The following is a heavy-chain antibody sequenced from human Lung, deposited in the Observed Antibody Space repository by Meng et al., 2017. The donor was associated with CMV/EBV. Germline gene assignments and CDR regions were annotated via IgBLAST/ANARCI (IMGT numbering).Heavy chain of an antibody. Sequence: GGSLRLXXAASGFTFSSYWMHWVRQAPGKGLVWVSRINSDGSSTSYADSVKGRFTISRDNAKNTLYLQTNSLRAEETAVYYCARDGAVPAAISHFHHWGTRTXVPVAS. CDR2: INSDGSST. CDR3: ARDGAVPAAISHFHH. D-gene: IGHD2-2*01. CDR1: GFTFSSYW. V-gene: IGHV3-74*01. J-gene: IGHJ1*01.